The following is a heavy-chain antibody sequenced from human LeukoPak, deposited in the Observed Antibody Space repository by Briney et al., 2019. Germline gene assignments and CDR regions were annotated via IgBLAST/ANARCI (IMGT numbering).Heavy chain of an antibody. CDR2: ISAYNGNT. CDR3: ARDQGPGIAVAGMDY. Sequence: ASVKVSCKASGYTFTSYGISWVRQAPGQGLEWMGWISAYNGNTNYAQKLQGRVTMTTDTSTSTAYTELRSLRSDDTAVYYCARDQGPGIAVAGMDYWGQGTLVTVSS. J-gene: IGHJ4*02. D-gene: IGHD6-19*01. CDR1: GYTFTSYG. V-gene: IGHV1-18*04.